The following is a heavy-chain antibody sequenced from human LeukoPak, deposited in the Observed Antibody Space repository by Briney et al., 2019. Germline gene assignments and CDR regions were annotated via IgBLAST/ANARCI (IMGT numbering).Heavy chain of an antibody. V-gene: IGHV4-59*12. CDR3: ARDKVAVDGPRFDP. CDR2: VYYTGSV. CDR1: GGSITNYY. J-gene: IGHJ5*02. D-gene: IGHD6-19*01. Sequence: SETLSLTCTVSGGSITNYYWTWMRQSPGKGLEWFGYVYYTGSVNYNPSLKSRVTILVDTSKNHFSLKLTSVTAADTAVYYCARDKVAVDGPRFDPWGQGTLVTVSS.